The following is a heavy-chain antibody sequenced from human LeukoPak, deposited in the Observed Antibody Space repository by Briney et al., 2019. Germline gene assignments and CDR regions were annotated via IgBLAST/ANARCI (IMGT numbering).Heavy chain of an antibody. Sequence: GGSLRPSCAASGFTFDDYGMSWVRQAPGKGLEWVSGINWNGGSTGYADSVKGRFTISRDNAKNSLYLQMNSLRAEDTALYYCARGDDDTAMVRGAFDIWGQGTMVTVSS. V-gene: IGHV3-20*04. J-gene: IGHJ3*02. CDR3: ARGDDDTAMVRGAFDI. D-gene: IGHD5-18*01. CDR1: GFTFDDYG. CDR2: INWNGGST.